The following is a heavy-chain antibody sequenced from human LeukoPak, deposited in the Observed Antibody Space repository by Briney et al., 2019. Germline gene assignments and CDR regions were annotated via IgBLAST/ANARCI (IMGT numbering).Heavy chain of an antibody. CDR1: GFTFSNNG. J-gene: IGHJ4*02. V-gene: IGHV3-23*01. CDR2: ISDGGDTT. Sequence: GGSLRLSRAASGFTFSNNGMTWVRQAPGKGMEWVTGISDGGDTTYDAGSVKGRFTVSRDNSKNILYLQMNSLRAEDTAIYYCAKTQGFFDHWGQGSLVTVSS. CDR3: AKTQGFFDH.